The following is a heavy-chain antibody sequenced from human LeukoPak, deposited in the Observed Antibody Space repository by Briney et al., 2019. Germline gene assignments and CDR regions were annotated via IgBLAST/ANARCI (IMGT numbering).Heavy chain of an antibody. CDR1: GFTFSSYS. J-gene: IGHJ4*02. D-gene: IGHD6-13*01. CDR3: ARDLSSYSSSWKYYFDY. V-gene: IGHV3-21*01. Sequence: GGSLRLSCAASGFTFSSYSMNWVRQAPGKGLEWVSSISSSSSYIYYADSVKGRFTISRDNAKNSLYLQMNSLRAEDMAVYYCARDLSSYSSSWKYYFDYWGQGTLVTVSS. CDR2: ISSSSSYI.